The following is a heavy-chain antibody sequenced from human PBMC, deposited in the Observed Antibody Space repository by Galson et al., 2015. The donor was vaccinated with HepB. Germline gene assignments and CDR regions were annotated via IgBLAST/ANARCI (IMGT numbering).Heavy chain of an antibody. CDR1: GGSISSSSYY. CDR2: IYYSGST. D-gene: IGHD3-10*01. J-gene: IGHJ4*02. V-gene: IGHV4-39*01. Sequence: ETLSLTCTVSGGSISSSSYYWGWIRQPPGKGLEWIGSIYYSGSTYYNPSLKSRVTISVDTSKNQFSLKLSSVTAADTAVYYCASSYGSDHYFDYWGQGTLVTVSS. CDR3: ASSYGSDHYFDY.